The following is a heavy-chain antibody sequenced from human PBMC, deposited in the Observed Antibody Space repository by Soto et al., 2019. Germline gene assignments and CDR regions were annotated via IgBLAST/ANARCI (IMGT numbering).Heavy chain of an antibody. Sequence: SQAQSLTWVLSGDSVSTSSLTWNCCLQSPSRGLEWLGRTYYRSRWYNDYAESVKSRIIINPDTSKNQFSLHLNSVIPDDTAVYYCVRLIGNSWLDFWGQGTLVTVSS. CDR1: GDSVSTSSLT. CDR3: VRLIGNSWLDF. V-gene: IGHV6-1*01. CDR2: TYYRSRWYN. D-gene: IGHD1-26*01. J-gene: IGHJ5*01.